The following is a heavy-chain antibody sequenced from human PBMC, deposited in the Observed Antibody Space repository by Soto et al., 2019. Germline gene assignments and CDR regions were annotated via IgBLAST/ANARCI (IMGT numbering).Heavy chain of an antibody. CDR1: GGSISSYY. Sequence: SETLSLTCTVSGGSISSYYWSWIRQPAGKGLEWIGRIYTSGSTNYNPSLKGRVTMSVDTSKNQFSLKLSSVTAADTAVYYCARGVYNWNYGNYYYGMDVWGQGTTVTVSS. CDR3: ARGVYNWNYGNYYYGMDV. D-gene: IGHD1-7*01. V-gene: IGHV4-4*07. CDR2: IYTSGST. J-gene: IGHJ6*02.